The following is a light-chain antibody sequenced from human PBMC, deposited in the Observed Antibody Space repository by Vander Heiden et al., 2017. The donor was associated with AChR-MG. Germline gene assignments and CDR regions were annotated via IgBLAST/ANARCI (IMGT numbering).Light chain of an antibody. CDR1: QSISTW. CDR3: QLDNSDSLT. J-gene: IGKJ4*01. V-gene: IGKV1-5*01. Sequence: DIQMTQSPSTLSASVGDRVTITCRASQSISTWLAWYQQKPGKAPKLLIYDASSLESGVPSRFSGSGSGTEFTLTISSLQPDDFATYYCQLDNSDSLTFGGGTKVDIK. CDR2: DAS.